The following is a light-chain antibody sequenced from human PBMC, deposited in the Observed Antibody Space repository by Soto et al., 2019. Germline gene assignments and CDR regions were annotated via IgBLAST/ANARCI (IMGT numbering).Light chain of an antibody. CDR2: AAS. CDR3: QQSYSTPRRT. J-gene: IGKJ1*01. Sequence: DIPMTQSPSSLSASVGDRVTITCRASQSISSYLNWYQQKPGKAPKLLIYAASSLQSGVPSRFSGSGSGTDFTLTISSLQPEDFVTYYCQQSYSTPRRTFGQGPKVDIK. V-gene: IGKV1-39*01. CDR1: QSISSY.